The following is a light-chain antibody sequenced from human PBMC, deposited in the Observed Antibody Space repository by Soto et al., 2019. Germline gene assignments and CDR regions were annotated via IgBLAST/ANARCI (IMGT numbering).Light chain of an antibody. J-gene: IGKJ1*01. V-gene: IGKV2-30*01. CDR1: QIRVYSDGNTY. CDR3: VQGTHWPRT. CDR2: KVS. Sequence: DAVMTQSPLSLPVTLGQPASISCRSSQIRVYSDGNTYLNRFQQRPGQSPRRLIYKVSNRDSGVPERFSGSGSGTDFTLKISRVEAEDVGVYYCVQGTHWPRTFGQGTKVDIK.